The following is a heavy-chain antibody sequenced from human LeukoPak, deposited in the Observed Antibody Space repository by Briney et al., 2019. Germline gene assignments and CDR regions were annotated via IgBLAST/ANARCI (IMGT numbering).Heavy chain of an antibody. CDR2: ISWDGGST. J-gene: IGHJ4*02. CDR3: AKDEARGGYSYGGCDY. V-gene: IGHV3-43*01. Sequence: GGSLRPSCAASGFTFDDYTMHWVRQAPGKGLEWVSLISWDGGSTYYADSVKGRFTISRDNSKNSLYLQMNSLRTEDTALYYCAKDEARGGYSYGGCDYWGQGTLVTVSS. D-gene: IGHD5-18*01. CDR1: GFTFDDYT.